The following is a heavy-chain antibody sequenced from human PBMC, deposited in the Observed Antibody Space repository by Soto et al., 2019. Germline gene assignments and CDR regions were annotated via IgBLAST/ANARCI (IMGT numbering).Heavy chain of an antibody. CDR2: INHSGST. CDR3: ARRGSGSYSNAHFDY. Sequence: SETLSLTCAVYGGSFSGYYWSWIRQPPGKGLEWIGEINHSGSTNYNPSLKSRVTISVDTSKNQFSLKLSSVTAADTAVYYCARRGSGSYSNAHFDYWGQGTLVTVSS. V-gene: IGHV4-34*01. CDR1: GGSFSGYY. D-gene: IGHD3-10*01. J-gene: IGHJ4*02.